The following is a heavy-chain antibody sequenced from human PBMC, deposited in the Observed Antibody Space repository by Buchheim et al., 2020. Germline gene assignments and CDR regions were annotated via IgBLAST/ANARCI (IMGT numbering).Heavy chain of an antibody. CDR1: GFAFSNYE. J-gene: IGHJ4*02. V-gene: IGHV3-48*03. D-gene: IGHD6-6*01. CDR3: ARENIADRQLDC. Sequence: EVQLVESGGDLVQPGGSLRLSCAASGFAFSNYEMNWVRQAPGKGLEWVSYISSSGTSIYYADSVKGRFTISRDNAKTSLYLQMNSLRAEDTAIYYCARENIADRQLDCWGQGTL. CDR2: ISSSGTSI.